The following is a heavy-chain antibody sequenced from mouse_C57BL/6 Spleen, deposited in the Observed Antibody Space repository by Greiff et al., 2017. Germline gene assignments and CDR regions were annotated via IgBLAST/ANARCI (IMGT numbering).Heavy chain of an antibody. V-gene: IGHV5-4*01. CDR1: GFTFSSYA. Sequence: EVLLVEPGGGLVKPGGSLKLSCAASGFTFSSYAMSWVRQTPEKRLEWVGTISDGGSYTYYPDNVKGRFTISRDNAKNNLYLQMSHLTSEDTAMYYCARDYYYGSSYRYYYAMDYWGQGTSVTVSS. CDR2: ISDGGSYT. D-gene: IGHD1-1*01. J-gene: IGHJ4*01. CDR3: ARDYYYGSSYRYYYAMDY.